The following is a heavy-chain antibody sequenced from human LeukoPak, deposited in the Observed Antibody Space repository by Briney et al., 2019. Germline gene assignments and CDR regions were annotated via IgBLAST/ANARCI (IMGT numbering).Heavy chain of an antibody. CDR3: ARAGIAEAGDY. CDR2: INHSGST. V-gene: IGHV4-34*01. Sequence: SETLSLTCAVYGGSFSGYYWSWIRQPPGKGLEWIGEINHSGSTNYNPSLKSRVTISVDTSKNQFSLKLSSVTAADTAVYYCARAGIAEAGDYWGQGTLVTVSS. D-gene: IGHD6-13*01. CDR1: GGSFSGYY. J-gene: IGHJ4*02.